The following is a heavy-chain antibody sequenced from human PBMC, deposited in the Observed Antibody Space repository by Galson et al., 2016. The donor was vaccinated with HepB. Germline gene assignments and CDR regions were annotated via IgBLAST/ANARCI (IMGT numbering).Heavy chain of an antibody. Sequence: SLRLSCAVFGFNLNSYSMNWVRQAPGKGLEWISSITSSSSLIFYADSVKGRFTISRDNAKNSLYLQMDSLRVEDTAFYYCIKESSNGGLDYWGRGTLVTVSS. J-gene: IGHJ4*02. CDR3: IKESSNGGLDY. D-gene: IGHD2-8*01. V-gene: IGHV3-48*01. CDR2: ITSSSSLI. CDR1: GFNLNSYS.